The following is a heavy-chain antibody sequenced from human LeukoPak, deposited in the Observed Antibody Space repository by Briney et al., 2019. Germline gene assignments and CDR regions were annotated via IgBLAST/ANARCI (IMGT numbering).Heavy chain of an antibody. CDR1: GYTFTSYA. Sequence: GASVKVSCKASGYTFTSYAMHWVRQTPGQRLEWMGWINAGNGNTKYLQKFQGRVTITRDTSASTAYMELSSLRSEDTAVYYCARGAGLLWFGELGWFDPWGQGTLVTVSS. CDR2: INAGNGNT. CDR3: ARGAGLLWFGELGWFDP. V-gene: IGHV1-3*01. J-gene: IGHJ5*02. D-gene: IGHD3-10*01.